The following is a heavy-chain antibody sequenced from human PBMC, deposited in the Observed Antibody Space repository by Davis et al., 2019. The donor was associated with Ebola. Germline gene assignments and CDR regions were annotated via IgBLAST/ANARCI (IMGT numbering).Heavy chain of an antibody. Sequence: AASVKVSCKASGGTFSSYAVNWVRQAPGQGLEWMGYSNDYDGDTKYAQKFQGRVTMTTDTSTTTAYMELRSLRSDDTAVYYCARDFRGDYVFDYWGQGNLVTVSS. CDR2: SNDYDGDT. V-gene: IGHV1-18*01. J-gene: IGHJ4*02. D-gene: IGHD4-17*01. CDR3: ARDFRGDYVFDY. CDR1: GGTFSSYA.